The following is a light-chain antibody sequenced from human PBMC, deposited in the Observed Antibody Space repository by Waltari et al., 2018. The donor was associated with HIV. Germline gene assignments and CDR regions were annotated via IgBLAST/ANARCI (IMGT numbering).Light chain of an antibody. Sequence: QSVLTQPPSVSAATGPTVTISCSGSRSNSGNNHVSWYQQVPGTATKLLIYNNNKRPSGIPDRFSGSKSGTSATLGITGLQTGDEADYYCGTWDSSLSDWVFGGGTKLTVL. CDR3: GTWDSSLSDWV. CDR1: RSNSGNNH. V-gene: IGLV1-51*01. CDR2: NNN. J-gene: IGLJ3*02.